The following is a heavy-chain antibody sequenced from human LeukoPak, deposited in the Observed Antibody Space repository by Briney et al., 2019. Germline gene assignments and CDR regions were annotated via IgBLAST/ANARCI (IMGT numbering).Heavy chain of an antibody. CDR1: GYTLTELS. Sequence: EASVKVSCKVSGYTLTELSMHWVRQAPGKGLEWMGGFDPEDGETIYAQKFQGRVTMTEDTSTDTAYMELSSLRSEDTAVYYCATSYYDSSGYYYHYMDVWGKGTTVTVSS. J-gene: IGHJ6*03. CDR3: ATSYYDSSGYYYHYMDV. V-gene: IGHV1-24*01. CDR2: FDPEDGET. D-gene: IGHD3-22*01.